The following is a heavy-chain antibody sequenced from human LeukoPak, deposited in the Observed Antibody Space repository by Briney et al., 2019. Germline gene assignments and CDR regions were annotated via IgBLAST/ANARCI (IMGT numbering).Heavy chain of an antibody. CDR1: GGSISSYY. J-gene: IGHJ3*02. Sequence: SETLSLTCTVSGGSISSYYWSWIRQPPGKGLEWIGYIYYSGSTNYNPSLKSRVTISVDTSKNQFSLKLSSVTAADTAVYYYARSSGWSKGAFDIWGQGTMVTVSS. V-gene: IGHV4-59*01. CDR2: IYYSGST. CDR3: ARSSGWSKGAFDI. D-gene: IGHD6-19*01.